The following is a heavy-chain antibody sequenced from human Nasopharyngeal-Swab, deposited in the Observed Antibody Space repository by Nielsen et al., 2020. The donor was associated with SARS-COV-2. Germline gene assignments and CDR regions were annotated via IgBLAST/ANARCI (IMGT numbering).Heavy chain of an antibody. D-gene: IGHD1-26*01. CDR2: FDTEDGET. CDR1: GYTLTELS. Sequence: ASVKVSCKVSGYTLTELSMHWVRQAPGKGLEWLGGFDTEDGETIYAQKFQGRVIMTEDTSTETAYMELISLRSEDTAVYYCATEFAFYSGSHRGSVWWGQGTLVSVSS. V-gene: IGHV1-24*01. J-gene: IGHJ4*02. CDR3: ATEFAFYSGSHRGSVW.